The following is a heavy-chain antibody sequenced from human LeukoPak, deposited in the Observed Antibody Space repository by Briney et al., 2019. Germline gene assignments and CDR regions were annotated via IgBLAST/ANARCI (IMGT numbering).Heavy chain of an antibody. J-gene: IGHJ2*01. V-gene: IGHV1-24*01. CDR2: FDPEDGET. CDR1: GYTLTELS. Sequence: ASVKVSCKVSGYTLTELSMYWVRQAPGKGLEWMGGFDPEDGETIYAQKFQGRVTMTEDTSTDTAYMELSSLRSEDTAVYYCAIGLGFQEIAAAGIRTWYFDLWGRGTLVTVSS. CDR3: AIGLGFQEIAAAGIRTWYFDL. D-gene: IGHD6-13*01.